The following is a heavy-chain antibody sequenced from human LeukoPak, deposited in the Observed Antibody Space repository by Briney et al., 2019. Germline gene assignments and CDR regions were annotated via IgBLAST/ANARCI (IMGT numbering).Heavy chain of an antibody. CDR2: INPSGGST. D-gene: IGHD4-17*01. V-gene: IGHV1-46*01. CDR3: ARDRAVTNYFDY. Sequence: GSSVKVSCKPSGYTFTSYYMHWVRQAPGQGLEWMGIINPSGGSTSYAQKFQGRVTMTRDTSTSTVYMELSSLRSEDTAVYYCARDRAVTNYFDYWGQGTLVTVSS. J-gene: IGHJ4*02. CDR1: GYTFTSYY.